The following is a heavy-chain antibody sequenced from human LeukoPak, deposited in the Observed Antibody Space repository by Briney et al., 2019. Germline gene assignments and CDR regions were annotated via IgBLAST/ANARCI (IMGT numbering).Heavy chain of an antibody. D-gene: IGHD4-17*01. CDR3: ARLHDYGDYMGGFYFDY. CDR1: GGSISSYY. CDR2: IYTSGST. Sequence: PSETLSLTCTVSGGSISSYYWSWIRQPAGKGLEWIGRIYTSGSTNYNPSLKSRVTISVDTSKNQFSLKLSSVTAADTAVYYCARLHDYGDYMGGFYFDYWGQGTLVTVSS. V-gene: IGHV4-4*07. J-gene: IGHJ4*02.